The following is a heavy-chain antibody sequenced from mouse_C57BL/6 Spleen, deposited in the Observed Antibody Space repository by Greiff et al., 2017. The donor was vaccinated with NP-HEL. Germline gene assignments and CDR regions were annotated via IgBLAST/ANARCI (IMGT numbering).Heavy chain of an antibody. CDR3: ARNGYPNDRDY. Sequence: LQQPGASVKLSCKASGYTFTSYWMQWVKQRPGQGLEWIGEIDPSDSYTNYNQKFKGKATLTVDTSSSTAYMQLSSLTSEDSAVYYCARNGYPNDRDYWGQGTTLTVSS. CDR1: GYTFTSYW. D-gene: IGHD2-2*01. V-gene: IGHV1-50*01. CDR2: IDPSDSYT. J-gene: IGHJ2*01.